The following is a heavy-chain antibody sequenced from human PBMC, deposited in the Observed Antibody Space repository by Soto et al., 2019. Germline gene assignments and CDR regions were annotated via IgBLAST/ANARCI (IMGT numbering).Heavy chain of an antibody. Sequence: GGSLRLSCAASGFTFSSYAMSWVRQAPGKGLEWVSAISGSGGSTYYADSVKGRFTISRDNSKNTLYLQMNSLRAEDTAVYYCAKVPCSSTSCYPFDYWGQGTLVTVSS. D-gene: IGHD2-2*01. J-gene: IGHJ4*02. CDR2: ISGSGGST. CDR3: AKVPCSSTSCYPFDY. V-gene: IGHV3-23*01. CDR1: GFTFSSYA.